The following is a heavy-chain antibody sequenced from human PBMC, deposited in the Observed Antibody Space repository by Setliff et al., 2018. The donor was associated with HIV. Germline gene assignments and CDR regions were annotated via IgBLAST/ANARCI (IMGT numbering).Heavy chain of an antibody. CDR3: ARGRYNSRIDV. V-gene: IGHV1-8*01. CDR2: MNPNSGNT. CDR1: GYTFTSYD. Sequence: ASVKVSCKASGYTFTSYDINWVRQAPGQGLEWMGWMNPNSGNTGYVQKFQGRVTMTRNTSISTAYMELSSLRSEDTAVYYCARGRYNSRIDVWGQGTTVTVSS. D-gene: IGHD5-18*01. J-gene: IGHJ6*02.